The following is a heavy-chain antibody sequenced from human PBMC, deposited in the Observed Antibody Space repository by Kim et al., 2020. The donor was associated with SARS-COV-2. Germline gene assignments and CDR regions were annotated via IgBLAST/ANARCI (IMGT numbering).Heavy chain of an antibody. Sequence: TNYAQKLQGRVTMTTDTSTSTAYMELRSLRSDDTAVYYCARGYWQWLVDYWGQGTLVTVSS. V-gene: IGHV1-18*01. CDR3: ARGYWQWLVDY. J-gene: IGHJ4*02. D-gene: IGHD6-19*01. CDR2: T.